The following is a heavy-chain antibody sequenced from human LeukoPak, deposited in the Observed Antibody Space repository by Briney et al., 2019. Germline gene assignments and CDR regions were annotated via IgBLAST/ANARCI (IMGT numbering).Heavy chain of an antibody. D-gene: IGHD2-15*01. CDR3: ARPTPTRCSGGNCYSSYGMDV. V-gene: IGHV1-2*06. Sequence: ASVKVSCKASGYTFTGYYMNWVRQAPGQGLEWMGRINSNSGGTNYAQKFQGRVTMTRDMSISTAYMELSGLRSDDTAVYYCARPTPTRCSGGNCYSSYGMDVWGQGTTVTVSS. CDR2: INSNSGGT. J-gene: IGHJ6*02. CDR1: GYTFTGYY.